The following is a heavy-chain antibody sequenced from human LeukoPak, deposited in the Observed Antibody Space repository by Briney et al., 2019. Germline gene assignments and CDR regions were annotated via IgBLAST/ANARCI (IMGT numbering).Heavy chain of an antibody. Sequence: GGSLTLSWAASGLTFTSQPMSWVRQAPGKGLEWVSGISATGGTTYYAESVKGRFTVSRDNSKNTLYLQMNSLRAEDTATYYCATWNWNDYYFDYWGQGTLVTVSS. CDR1: GLTFTSQP. CDR2: ISATGGTT. J-gene: IGHJ4*02. CDR3: ATWNWNDYYFDY. V-gene: IGHV3-23*01. D-gene: IGHD1-1*01.